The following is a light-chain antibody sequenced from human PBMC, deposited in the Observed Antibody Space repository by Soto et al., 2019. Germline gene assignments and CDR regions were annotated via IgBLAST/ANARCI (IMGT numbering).Light chain of an antibody. V-gene: IGLV2-23*02. Sequence: QSALTQPASVSGSPGQSITISGTGSSSDIGNYNLVSWYQQHPGKSPKLMIFDATKRPSGVSNRFSGVRSGNTASLTISSLQAEDESYDSCYSFAGGATFLFGGGTKLTVL. CDR1: SSDIGNYNL. J-gene: IGLJ2*01. CDR3: YSFAGGATFL. CDR2: DAT.